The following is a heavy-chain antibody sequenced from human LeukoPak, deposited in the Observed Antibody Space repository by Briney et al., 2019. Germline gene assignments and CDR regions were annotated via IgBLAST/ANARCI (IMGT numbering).Heavy chain of an antibody. CDR2: IYYSGST. Sequence: SETLSLTCTVSGGSISSYYWSWIRQPPGKGLEWIGYIYYSGSTNYNPSLKSRVTISVDTSKNQFSLKLSSVTAADTAVYYCAREVLVPAASHWFDPWGQGTLVTVSS. V-gene: IGHV4-59*01. D-gene: IGHD2-2*01. CDR1: GGSISSYY. CDR3: AREVLVPAASHWFDP. J-gene: IGHJ5*02.